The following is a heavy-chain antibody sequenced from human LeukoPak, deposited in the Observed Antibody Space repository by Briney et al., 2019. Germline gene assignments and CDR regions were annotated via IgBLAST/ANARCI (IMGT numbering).Heavy chain of an antibody. CDR2: ISYDGSNK. Sequence: PGGSLRLSCAASGFTFSSYGMHWVRQAPGKRLEWVAVISYDGSNKYYADSVKGRFTISRDNSKNTLYLQMNSLRAEDTAAYYCAKDVDSWFGELSPVYWGQGTLVTVSS. V-gene: IGHV3-30*18. J-gene: IGHJ4*02. CDR1: GFTFSSYG. CDR3: AKDVDSWFGELSPVY. D-gene: IGHD3-10*01.